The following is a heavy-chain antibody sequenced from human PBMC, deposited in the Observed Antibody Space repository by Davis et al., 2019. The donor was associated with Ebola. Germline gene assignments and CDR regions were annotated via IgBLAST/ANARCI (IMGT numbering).Heavy chain of an antibody. CDR3: ARDGAGFGELLWDAFDI. Sequence: GESLKISCAASGFTFSSYWMSWVRQAPGKGLEWVANIKQDGSEKYYVDSVKGRFTISRDNAKNSLYLQMNSLRAEDTAVYYCARDGAGFGELLWDAFDIWGQGTMVTVSS. CDR1: GFTFSSYW. CDR2: IKQDGSEK. J-gene: IGHJ3*02. V-gene: IGHV3-7*01. D-gene: IGHD3-10*01.